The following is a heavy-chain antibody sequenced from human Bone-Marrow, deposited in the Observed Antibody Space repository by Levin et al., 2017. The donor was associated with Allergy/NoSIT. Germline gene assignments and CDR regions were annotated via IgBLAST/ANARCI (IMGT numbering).Heavy chain of an antibody. D-gene: IGHD4-17*01. J-gene: IGHJ5*02. Sequence: PGGSLRLSCTVSGGSVSSGSYYWSWIRQPPGKGLEWIGYIYYSGSTNYNPSLKSRVTISVDTSKNQFSLKLSSVTAADTAVYYCARDLGPSTVTSANWFDPWGQGTLVTVSS. CDR3: ARDLGPSTVTSANWFDP. CDR1: GGSVSSGSYY. V-gene: IGHV4-61*01. CDR2: IYYSGST.